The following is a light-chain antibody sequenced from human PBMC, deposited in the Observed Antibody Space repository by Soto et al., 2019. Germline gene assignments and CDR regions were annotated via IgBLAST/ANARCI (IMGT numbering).Light chain of an antibody. CDR1: QSISSTY. V-gene: IGKV3-20*01. J-gene: IGKJ1*01. CDR3: QHYGSSGT. Sequence: EIVLTQSPGTLSLSPGERATLSCRASQSISSTYLTWYHQRPGQAPRLLIYDASRRATGIPDRFSGSGSGTDFSLTISRLEPEDFAVYYCQHYGSSGTFGQGTKVDIK. CDR2: DAS.